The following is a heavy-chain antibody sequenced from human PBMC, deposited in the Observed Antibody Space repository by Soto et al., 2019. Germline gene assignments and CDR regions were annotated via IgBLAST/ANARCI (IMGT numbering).Heavy chain of an antibody. J-gene: IGHJ4*02. Sequence: QVQLVQSGAEVKKPGSSVKVSCKTSGDIFSGYSISWVRQAPGQGLAWMGGIIPIFGTTNYAQRVHGRVTITADKSTSTVYMELYSLKSEYPAVYYCARDLGSGYDPGDYWGQGTLVTVSS. D-gene: IGHD5-12*01. CDR1: GDIFSGYS. V-gene: IGHV1-69*14. CDR3: ARDLGSGYDPGDY. CDR2: IIPIFGTT.